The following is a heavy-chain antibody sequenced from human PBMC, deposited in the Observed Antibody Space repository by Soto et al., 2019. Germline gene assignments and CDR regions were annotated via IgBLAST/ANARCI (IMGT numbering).Heavy chain of an antibody. CDR3: ARCGSGYCDAFDI. CDR1: GGTFSSYA. J-gene: IGHJ3*02. CDR2: IIPIFGTA. D-gene: IGHD3-22*01. Sequence: GASVKVSCKASGGTFSSYAISWVRQAPGQGLEWMGGIIPIFGTANYAQKFQGRVTITADESTSTAYMELSSLRSEDTAVYYCARCGSGYCDAFDIWGQGTMVTVSS. V-gene: IGHV1-69*13.